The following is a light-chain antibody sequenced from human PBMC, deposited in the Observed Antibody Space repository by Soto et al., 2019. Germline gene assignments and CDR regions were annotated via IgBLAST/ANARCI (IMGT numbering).Light chain of an antibody. J-gene: IGLJ3*02. V-gene: IGLV2-23*02. CDR3: CSYAGSGTVV. CDR1: SSDVGTYDL. CDR2: EVT. Sequence: QSVLTQPASVSGSPGQSITISCTGTSSDVGTYDLVSWFQHHPGKAPKLMIYEVTKRPSGVSNRFSGSKSGNTASLTISGLQAEDEADYYCCSYAGSGTVVFGGGTKLTVL.